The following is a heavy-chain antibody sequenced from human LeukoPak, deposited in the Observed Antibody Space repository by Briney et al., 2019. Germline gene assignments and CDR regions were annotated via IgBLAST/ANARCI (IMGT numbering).Heavy chain of an antibody. V-gene: IGHV3-21*01. CDR3: ARDKSSGWFRGFDY. D-gene: IGHD6-19*01. CDR1: GFTFSSYS. CDR2: ISTSSNYI. J-gene: IGHJ4*02. Sequence: GGSLRLSCAASGFTFSSYSMNWVRQAPGKGLEWVSSISTSSNYIYYADSVKGRFTISRDNAKNSLYLQMNSLRAEDTAVYYCARDKSSGWFRGFDYWGQETLVTVSS.